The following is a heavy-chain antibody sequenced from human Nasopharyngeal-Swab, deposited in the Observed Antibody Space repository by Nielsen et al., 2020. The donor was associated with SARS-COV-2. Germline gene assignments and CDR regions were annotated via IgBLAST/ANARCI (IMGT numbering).Heavy chain of an antibody. CDR1: GYSFVNHW. J-gene: IGHJ5*02. Sequence: GESLKLSCMASGYSFVNHWIGWVRQTSGKGLEWMGMVYPGNSEVAYSPSFQGQVTISADKSISTAYLQWSSLRASDNAIYFCARRAARDGYNYEVDPWGQGTQVTVSS. CDR2: VYPGNSEV. V-gene: IGHV5-51*01. CDR3: ARRAARDGYNYEVDP. D-gene: IGHD5-24*01.